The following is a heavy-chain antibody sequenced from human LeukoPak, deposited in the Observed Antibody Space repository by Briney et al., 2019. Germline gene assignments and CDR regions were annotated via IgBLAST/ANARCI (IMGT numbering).Heavy chain of an antibody. V-gene: IGHV4-59*12. CDR1: GGSISGYY. CDR3: AREPTSGREPTSGRPLDY. J-gene: IGHJ4*02. D-gene: IGHD5-12*01. Sequence: SETLSLTCIVSGGSISGYYWNWIRQAPGKGLEWIGYIYYSGSTTYNPSLKSRVALSVDTSKLQFSLKLSSVTAADTAVYYCAREPTSGREPTSGRPLDYWGQGTLVTVSS. CDR2: IYYSGST.